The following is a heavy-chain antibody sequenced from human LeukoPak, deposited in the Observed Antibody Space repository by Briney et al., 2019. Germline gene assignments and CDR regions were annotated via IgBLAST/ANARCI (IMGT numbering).Heavy chain of an antibody. CDR1: GFTFSSYW. J-gene: IGHJ4*02. Sequence: QPGGSLRVSCAASGFTFSSYWLNWGRQTPGKGLEWVANIKEDGSEKYHVDSAKGRFTISRDNAKSSLYLQMNSLRAEDTALYYCARSIMGGGAFDYWGQGTQVTVSS. CDR2: IKEDGSEK. V-gene: IGHV3-7*03. CDR3: ARSIMGGGAFDY. D-gene: IGHD3-10*01.